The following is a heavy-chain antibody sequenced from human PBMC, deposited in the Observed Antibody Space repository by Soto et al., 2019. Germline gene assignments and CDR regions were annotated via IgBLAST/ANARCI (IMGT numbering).Heavy chain of an antibody. J-gene: IGHJ4*02. CDR2: IYHSGST. CDR1: GGSISSGDYY. Sequence: SETLSLTCTVSGGSISSGDYYCNLIRQHPGKGLEWIGEIYHSGSTNYNPSLKSRVTISVDKSKNQFSLKLSSVTAADTAVYYCAQYSSGWYLNYWGQGTLVTVSS. D-gene: IGHD6-19*01. CDR3: AQYSSGWYLNY. V-gene: IGHV4-39*07.